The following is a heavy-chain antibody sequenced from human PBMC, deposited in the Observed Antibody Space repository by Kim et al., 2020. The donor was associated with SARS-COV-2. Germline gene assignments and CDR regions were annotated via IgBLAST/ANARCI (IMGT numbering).Heavy chain of an antibody. CDR3: ARDHPQLAFDY. Sequence: SETLSLTCAVYGGSFSGYYWSWIRQPPGKGLEWIGEINHSGSTNYNPSLKSRVTISVDTSKNQFSLKLSSVTAADTAVYYCARDHPQLAFDYWGQGTLVT. CDR2: INHSGST. V-gene: IGHV4-34*01. CDR1: GGSFSGYY. J-gene: IGHJ4*02.